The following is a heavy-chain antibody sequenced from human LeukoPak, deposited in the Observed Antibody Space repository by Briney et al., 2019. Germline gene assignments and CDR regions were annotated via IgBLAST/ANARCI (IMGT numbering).Heavy chain of an antibody. J-gene: IGHJ2*01. CDR2: IYTSGST. D-gene: IGHD3-9*01. Sequence: SETLSLTCTVSGGSISSYYWSWVRQPAGKGLEWIGRIYTSGSTNYNPSLKSRVTMSVDTSKNQFSLKLSSVTAADTAVYYCARQYSDILTGYHRGELYWYFDLWGRGTLVTVSS. V-gene: IGHV4-4*07. CDR3: ARQYSDILTGYHRGELYWYFDL. CDR1: GGSISSYY.